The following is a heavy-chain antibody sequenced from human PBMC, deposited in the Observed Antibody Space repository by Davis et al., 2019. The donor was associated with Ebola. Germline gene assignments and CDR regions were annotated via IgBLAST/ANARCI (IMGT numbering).Heavy chain of an antibody. CDR2: INHSGST. J-gene: IGHJ2*01. CDR3: SASSSLWYFDL. D-gene: IGHD6-13*01. V-gene: IGHV4-34*01. Sequence: GSLRPSGDVYGAPLSGYYWSRIRQPPGKGLEWIGEINHSGSTNYNPSLKSRVTISVDTSKNQFSLKLSSVTGANTAVYYFSASSSLWYFDLWGRGTLVTVSS. CDR1: GAPLSGYY.